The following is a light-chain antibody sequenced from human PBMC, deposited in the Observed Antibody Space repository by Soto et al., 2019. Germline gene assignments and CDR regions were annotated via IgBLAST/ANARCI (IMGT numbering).Light chain of an antibody. CDR1: QSVRSN. J-gene: IGKJ1*01. CDR3: QQYNNWPPT. Sequence: EIVMTQSPATLSVSPGERATLSCRASQSVRSNLAWYQQKPGQAPRLLIYGASTRATGIPARFSGSGSGTEFTLTISSLQSEDFAVYYCQQYNNWPPTFXQGTKVDI. CDR2: GAS. V-gene: IGKV3-15*01.